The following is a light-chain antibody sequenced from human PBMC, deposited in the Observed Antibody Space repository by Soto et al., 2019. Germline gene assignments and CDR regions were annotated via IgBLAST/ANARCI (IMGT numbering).Light chain of an antibody. CDR2: EVS. Sequence: QSALTQPASVSGSPGQSITISCTRTTSDVGGYDYVSWYQQHPGKAPKVIIYEVSNRPSGVSDRFSGSKSGNTAFLTISGLQAEDEADYHCSSYTSISSLDVVFGGGTKLTVL. CDR3: SSYTSISSLDVV. J-gene: IGLJ2*01. CDR1: TSDVGGYDY. V-gene: IGLV2-14*03.